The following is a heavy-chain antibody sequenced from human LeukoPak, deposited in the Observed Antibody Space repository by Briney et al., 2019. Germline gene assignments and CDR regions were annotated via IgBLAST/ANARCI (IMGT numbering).Heavy chain of an antibody. Sequence: GGSLTLSCAASGFTFSSYGMHWVRQAPGKGLEWVSTISGNGGRIYYADSVKGRFTISRDNSKNTLYLQMNSLGAEDTAVYYCAKDREGGYCSGGSCSFVYWGQGTLVAASS. D-gene: IGHD2-15*01. V-gene: IGHV3-23*01. CDR3: AKDREGGYCSGGSCSFVY. CDR2: ISGNGGRI. J-gene: IGHJ4*02. CDR1: GFTFSSYG.